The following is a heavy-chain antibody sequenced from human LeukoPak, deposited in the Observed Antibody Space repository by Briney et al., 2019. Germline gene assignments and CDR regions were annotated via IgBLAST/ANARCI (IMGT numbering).Heavy chain of an antibody. D-gene: IGHD3-22*01. V-gene: IGHV1-2*02. Sequence: ASVKVSCKASGYTFTGYYMHWVRQAPGQGLEWMGWINPNSGGTNYAQKFQGRVTMTRDTSISTAYMELSRLRSDDTAVYYCARDGAKYYYDSSGYYYVDYWGQGTLVTVSS. CDR2: INPNSGGT. J-gene: IGHJ4*02. CDR3: ARDGAKYYYDSSGYYYVDY. CDR1: GYTFTGYY.